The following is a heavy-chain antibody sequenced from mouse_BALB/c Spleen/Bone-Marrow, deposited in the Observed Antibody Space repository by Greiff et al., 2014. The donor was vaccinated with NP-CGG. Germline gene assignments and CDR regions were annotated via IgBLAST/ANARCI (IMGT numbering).Heavy chain of an antibody. J-gene: IGHJ1*01. CDR1: GYTFTDYC. Sequence: VQLQQSGPELVKPGASVKISCKASGYTFTDYCINWVKQKPGQGLEWIGWIYPGSGNTQYNEKFKGKATLTVDTSSNTAYMQLSSLTSEGPAVYFCARPPYYYGSRPYWYFDVWGAGTTVTVSS. CDR2: IYPGSGNT. D-gene: IGHD1-1*01. V-gene: IGHV1-84*02. CDR3: ARPPYYYGSRPYWYFDV.